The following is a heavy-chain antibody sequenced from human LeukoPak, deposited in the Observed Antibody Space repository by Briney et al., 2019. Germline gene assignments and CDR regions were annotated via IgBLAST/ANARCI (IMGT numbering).Heavy chain of an antibody. CDR1: GGSFSGYY. CDR3: ARVAALWFGELGGVY. V-gene: IGHV4-34*09. CDR2: INHSGST. D-gene: IGHD3-10*01. Sequence: PSETLSLTCAVYGGSFSGYYWSWIRQPPGKGLEWIGEINHSGSTNYNPSLKSRVTISVDTSKNQFSLKLSSVTAADTAVYYCARVAALWFGELGGVYWGQGTLVTVSS. J-gene: IGHJ4*02.